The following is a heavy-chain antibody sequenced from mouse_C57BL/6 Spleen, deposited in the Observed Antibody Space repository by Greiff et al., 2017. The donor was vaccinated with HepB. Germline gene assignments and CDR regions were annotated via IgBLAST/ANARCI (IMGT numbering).Heavy chain of an antibody. CDR3: ARPYYSYWYFDV. CDR1: GFTFSDYG. CDR2: ISSGSSTI. J-gene: IGHJ1*03. D-gene: IGHD2-12*01. V-gene: IGHV5-17*01. Sequence: EVKLVESGGGLVKPGGSLKLSCAASGFTFSDYGMHWVRQAPEKGLEWVAYISSGSSTIYYADTVKGRFTISRDNAKNTLFLQMTSLRSEDTAMYYCARPYYSYWYFDVWGTGTTVTVSS.